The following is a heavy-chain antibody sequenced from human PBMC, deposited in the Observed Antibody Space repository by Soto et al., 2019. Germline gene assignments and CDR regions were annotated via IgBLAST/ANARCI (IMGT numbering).Heavy chain of an antibody. CDR1: GYTFTSYG. CDR2: ISAYNGTT. CDR3: ARVAGALGHWFGP. V-gene: IGHV1-18*01. J-gene: IGHJ5*02. Sequence: QVQLVQSGAEVKKPGASVKVSCKASGYTFTSYGISWVRQAPGQGLEWMGRISAYNGTTNYAQKLQGRVTMTTDTPTTAANMELKSLISDHRAVYYCARVAGALGHWFGPWGQGTLGSVSS.